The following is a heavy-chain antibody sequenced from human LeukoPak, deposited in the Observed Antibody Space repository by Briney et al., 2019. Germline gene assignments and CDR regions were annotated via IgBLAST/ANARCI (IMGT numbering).Heavy chain of an antibody. V-gene: IGHV3-30*01. CDR1: GFTFSNYA. D-gene: IGHD6-19*01. CDR3: ARGAAGTGYSSGWYLDY. CDR2: MSTDGSLQ. J-gene: IGHJ4*02. Sequence: GGSLRLSCVASGFTFSNYAIHWVRRPPGKGLEWVAVMSTDGSLQYYANSVKGRFTISRDNYKSTLFLQMNSLSAADAAVYYCARGAAGTGYSSGWYLDYWGQGTLVTVSS.